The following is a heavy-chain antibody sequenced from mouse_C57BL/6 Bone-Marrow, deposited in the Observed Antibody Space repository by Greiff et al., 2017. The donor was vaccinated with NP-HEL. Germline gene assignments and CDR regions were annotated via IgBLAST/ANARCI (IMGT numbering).Heavy chain of an antibody. Sequence: QVQLQQPGAELVKPGASVKLSCKTSGYTFTSYWMHWVKQRPGQGLAWIGMIHPNSGSTNYNEKFKSKATLTVDKSSSTAYMQLSSLTSEDSAVYYCARAVLWFAYWGQGTLVTVSA. V-gene: IGHV1-64*01. CDR2: IHPNSGST. CDR3: ARAVLWFAY. J-gene: IGHJ3*01. CDR1: GYTFTSYW.